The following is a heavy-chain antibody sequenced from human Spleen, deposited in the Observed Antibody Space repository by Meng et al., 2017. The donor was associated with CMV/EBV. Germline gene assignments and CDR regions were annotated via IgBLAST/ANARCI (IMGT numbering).Heavy chain of an antibody. V-gene: IGHV1-69*05. D-gene: IGHD4-11*01. J-gene: IGHJ6*02. CDR1: GGTFSSYA. CDR2: IIPIFGTA. CDR3: ARDSDQRLGHYYYGMDV. Sequence: SVKVSCKASGGTFSSYAISWVRQAPGQGLEWMGGIIPIFGTANYAQKFQGRVTITTDEPTSTAYMELSSLRSEDTAVYYCARDSDQRLGHYYYGMDVWGQGTTVTVSS.